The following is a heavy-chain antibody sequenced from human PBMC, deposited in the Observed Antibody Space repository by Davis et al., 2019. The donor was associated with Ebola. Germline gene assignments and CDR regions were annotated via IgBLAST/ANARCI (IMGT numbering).Heavy chain of an antibody. Sequence: PGGSLRLSCTAPGFTFGDYAMSWFRQAPGKGLEWVGFISSKAYGGTTEYAASVKGRFTISRDDSKSIAYLQMNSLKTEETAVYYCTSPPRPGYFWGQGTLVTGSS. CDR2: ISSKAYGGTT. CDR3: TSPPRPGYF. CDR1: GFTFGDYA. V-gene: IGHV3-49*03. J-gene: IGHJ4*02.